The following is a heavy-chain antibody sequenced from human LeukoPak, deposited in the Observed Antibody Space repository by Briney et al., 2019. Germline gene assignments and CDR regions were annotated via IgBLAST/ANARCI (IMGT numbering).Heavy chain of an antibody. J-gene: IGHJ5*02. Sequence: RASVKVSCKASGYTFTSYYMHWVRQAPGQGLEWMGIINPSGGSTSYAQKFQGRVTMTRDTSTSTVYMELCSLRSEDTAVYYCARDRGRITIFGVVENWFDPWGQGTLVTASS. D-gene: IGHD3-3*01. CDR2: INPSGGST. CDR1: GYTFTSYY. V-gene: IGHV1-46*01. CDR3: ARDRGRITIFGVVENWFDP.